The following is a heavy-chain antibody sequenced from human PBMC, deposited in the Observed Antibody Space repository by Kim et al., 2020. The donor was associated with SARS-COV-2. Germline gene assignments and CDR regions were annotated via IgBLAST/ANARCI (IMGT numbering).Heavy chain of an antibody. Sequence: GGSLRLSCAASGFTFSPYSMNWVRQAPGEGLEWVSSITSRSTYIYYADSVKGRFTISRDIAKNSLYLQMNSLRAEDTAVYYCARTNMATYAFDIWGQGT. V-gene: IGHV3-21*01. CDR2: ITSRSTYI. D-gene: IGHD3-10*01. J-gene: IGHJ3*02. CDR1: GFTFSPYS. CDR3: ARTNMATYAFDI.